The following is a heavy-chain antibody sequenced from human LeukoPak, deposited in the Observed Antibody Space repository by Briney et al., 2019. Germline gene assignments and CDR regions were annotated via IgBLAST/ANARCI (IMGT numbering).Heavy chain of an antibody. J-gene: IGHJ3*02. D-gene: IGHD5-24*01. Sequence: PSETLSLTCTVSGGSISSSSYYWGWTRQPPGKGLEWIGSIYYGGSTYYNPSLKSRVTISVDTSKNQFSLKLSSVTAADTAVYYCARDGGWLQFSRVGPDAFDIWGQGTMVTVSS. CDR3: ARDGGWLQFSRVGPDAFDI. CDR2: IYYGGST. CDR1: GGSISSSSYY. V-gene: IGHV4-39*07.